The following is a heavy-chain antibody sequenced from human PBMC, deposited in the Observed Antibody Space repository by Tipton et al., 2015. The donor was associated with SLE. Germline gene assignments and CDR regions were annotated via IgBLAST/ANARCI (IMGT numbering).Heavy chain of an antibody. CDR3: ARGVTGYFDHFYMDV. J-gene: IGHJ6*03. V-gene: IGHV4-59*11. CDR2: IYYSGST. CDR1: GGSLRTQY. D-gene: IGHD1-14*01. Sequence: TLSLTCTVSGGSLRTQYWSWIRQPPGKGLEWIGYIYYSGSTYYNPSLKSRVTISADRSKSQLSLRLSSVTAADTAVYFCARGVTGYFDHFYMDVWDKGTTVTVSS.